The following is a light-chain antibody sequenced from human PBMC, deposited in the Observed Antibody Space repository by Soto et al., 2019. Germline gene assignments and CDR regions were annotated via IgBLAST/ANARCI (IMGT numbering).Light chain of an antibody. V-gene: IGLV2-23*01. J-gene: IGLJ1*01. CDR1: RSNVGSYTL. Sequence: QSALTQPASVSGSPGQSITISCTGTRSNVGSYTLVSWYQQHPGKAPKLMIYEGTKRPSGVPNRFSGSKSGNKASLTISGLQSEDEADYYCCSYAGSSTDVFGTGTKLTVL. CDR3: CSYAGSSTDV. CDR2: EGT.